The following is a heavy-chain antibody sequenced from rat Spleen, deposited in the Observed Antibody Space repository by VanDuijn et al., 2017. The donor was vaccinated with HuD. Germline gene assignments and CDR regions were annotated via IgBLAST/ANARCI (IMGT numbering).Heavy chain of an antibody. Sequence: EVQLVESGGGLVQPGRSLKLSCAASGFTFSNYYMAWVRQTPTKGLEWVASITTSGDNTYYRDSVKGRFTISGDNAKSTLYLQMDSLRSEDTATFDCTSDGGYYSGDYVMDAWGQGAPVTVSA. CDR2: ITTSGDNT. CDR1: GFTFSNYY. V-gene: IGHV5-25*01. CDR3: TSDGGYYSGDYVMDA. D-gene: IGHD1-12*02. J-gene: IGHJ4*01.